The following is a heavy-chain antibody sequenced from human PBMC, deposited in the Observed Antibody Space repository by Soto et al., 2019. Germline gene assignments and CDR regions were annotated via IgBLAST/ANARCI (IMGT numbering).Heavy chain of an antibody. V-gene: IGHV1-69*06. D-gene: IGHD3-10*01. CDR1: GGTFSSYA. CDR2: IIPISGTA. CDR3: ERSRTIHSGAGNK. J-gene: IGHJ4*02. Sequence: QVQLVQSGAEVNKPGSSVKVSCKASGGTFSSYAISWVRQAPGQGLAWMGGIIPISGTANYAQKFQGRVTITADKSTSTAYVELSSRRSEDSAVYYGERSRTIHSGAGNKRGQGPLVTVSS.